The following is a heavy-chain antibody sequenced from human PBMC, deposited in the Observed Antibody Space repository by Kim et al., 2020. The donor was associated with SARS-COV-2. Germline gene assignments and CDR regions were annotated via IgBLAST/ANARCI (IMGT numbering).Heavy chain of an antibody. J-gene: IGHJ6*02. V-gene: IGHV3-7*01. D-gene: IGHD2-21*02. CDR3: ARMMTAGYYYYYYGMDV. CDR1: GFTFSSYW. Sequence: GGSLRLSCAASGFTFSSYWMSWVRQAPGKGLEWVANIKQDGSEKYYVDSVKGRFTISRDNAKNSLYLQMNSLRAEDTAVYYCARMMTAGYYYYYYGMDVWGQGTTVTVSS. CDR2: IKQDGSEK.